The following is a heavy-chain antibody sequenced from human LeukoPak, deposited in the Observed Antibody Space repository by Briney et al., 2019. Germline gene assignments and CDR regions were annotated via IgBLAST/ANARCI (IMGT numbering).Heavy chain of an antibody. V-gene: IGHV3-64*01. CDR2: ISSNGGST. D-gene: IGHD6-19*01. CDR3: ARVEESSAWYYFDY. Sequence: PGGSLRLSCAASGFTFSSYGMHWVRQAPGKGLEYVSAISSNGGSTYYANSVKGRFTISRDNSKNTLYLQMGSLRAEDMAVYYCARVEESSAWYYFDYWGQGTLVTVSS. J-gene: IGHJ4*02. CDR1: GFTFSSYG.